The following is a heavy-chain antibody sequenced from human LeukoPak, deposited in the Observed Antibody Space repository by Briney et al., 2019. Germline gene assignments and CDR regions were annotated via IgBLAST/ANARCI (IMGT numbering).Heavy chain of an antibody. CDR2: INPSSGST. CDR3: ARELLSPAGY. Sequence: GASVKVSCKASGYTFTRYYMHWVRQAPGQGLEWMGIINPSSGSTTYAQKFQGRVSMTRDMSTSTVYMEVSSLRSEDTAVYYCARELLSPAGYWGQGTLVTASS. CDR1: GYTFTRYY. V-gene: IGHV1-46*01. D-gene: IGHD1-26*01. J-gene: IGHJ4*02.